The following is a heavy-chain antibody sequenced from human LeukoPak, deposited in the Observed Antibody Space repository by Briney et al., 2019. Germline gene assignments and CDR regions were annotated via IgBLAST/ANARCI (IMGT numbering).Heavy chain of an antibody. D-gene: IGHD3-10*01. J-gene: IGHJ5*02. CDR2: IYYSGST. CDR1: GGSISSSTYY. Sequence: SETLSLTCTVSGGSISSSTYYWGWIRQPPGKGLEWIETIYYSGSTYYNPSLKSRVTISVDTSKNQFSLKLSSVTAADTAVYYCARVPPGGVIMTGYWFDPWGQGSLVTVSS. V-gene: IGHV4-39*07. CDR3: ARVPPGGVIMTGYWFDP.